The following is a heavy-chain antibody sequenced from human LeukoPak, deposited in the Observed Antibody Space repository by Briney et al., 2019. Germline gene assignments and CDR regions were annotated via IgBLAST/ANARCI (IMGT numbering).Heavy chain of an antibody. CDR3: AREMGSSGWSPIGWFDP. V-gene: IGHV1-46*01. CDR1: GYTFTSYY. D-gene: IGHD6-19*01. J-gene: IGHJ5*02. CDR2: INPSGGST. Sequence: ASVKVSCKASGYTFTSYYMHWVRQAPGQGLEWMGIINPSGGSTSYAQKFQGRVTMTRDMSTSTVYMELSSLRSEDTAVYYCAREMGSSGWSPIGWFDPWGQGTLVTVSS.